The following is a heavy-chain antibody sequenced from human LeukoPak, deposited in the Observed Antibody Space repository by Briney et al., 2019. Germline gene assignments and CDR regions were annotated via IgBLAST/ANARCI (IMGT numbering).Heavy chain of an antibody. J-gene: IGHJ4*02. D-gene: IGHD3-10*01. CDR2: INPSGGST. Sequence: ASVKVSCKASGYTFTSYYMHRVRQAPGQGLEWMGIINPSGGSTSYAQKFQGRVTVTRDMSTSTIYMELSSLRSEDTAVYYCGRLSYYGSGSWFDYWGQGTLVTVSS. CDR1: GYTFTSYY. CDR3: GRLSYYGSGSWFDY. V-gene: IGHV1-46*01.